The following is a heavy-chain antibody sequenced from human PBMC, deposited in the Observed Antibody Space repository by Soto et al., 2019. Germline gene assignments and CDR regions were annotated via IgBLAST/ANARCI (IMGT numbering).Heavy chain of an antibody. Sequence: QVQLVQSGAEVKKPGASVKVSCKASGYTFTGYYMHWVRQAPGQGLEWMGWINPNSGGTNYAQKFQGWVTMTRDTSISTAYMELSRLRSDDTAVYYCARATFYYYDSSGLARTDAFDIWVQGTMVTVSS. CDR1: GYTFTGYY. J-gene: IGHJ3*02. V-gene: IGHV1-2*04. CDR2: INPNSGGT. CDR3: ARATFYYYDSSGLARTDAFDI. D-gene: IGHD3-22*01.